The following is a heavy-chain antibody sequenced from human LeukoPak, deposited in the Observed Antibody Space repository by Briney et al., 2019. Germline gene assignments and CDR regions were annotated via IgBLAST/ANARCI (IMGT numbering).Heavy chain of an antibody. Sequence: SETLSLTCTVSGGSISSGGYYWSRIRQHPGKGLEWIGYIYYSGSTYYNPSLKSRVTISVDTSKNQFSLKLSSVTAADTAVCYCARGGTAMSYDYWGQGTMVTVSS. D-gene: IGHD5-18*01. V-gene: IGHV4-31*03. CDR1: GGSISSGGYY. J-gene: IGHJ3*01. CDR2: IYYSGST. CDR3: ARGGTAMSYDY.